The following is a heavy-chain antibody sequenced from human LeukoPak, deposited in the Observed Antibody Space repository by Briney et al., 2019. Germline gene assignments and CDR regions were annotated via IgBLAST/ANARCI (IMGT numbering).Heavy chain of an antibody. CDR1: GGSISSYY. CDR2: IYYSGST. CDR3: ARGGYDILTGYSGGVWFDP. D-gene: IGHD3-9*01. J-gene: IGHJ5*02. Sequence: SETLSLTCTVSGGSISSYYWSWIRQPPGKGLEWIGYIYYSGSTNYNPSLKSRVTISVDTSKNQFSLKLRSVTAADTAVYYCARGGYDILTGYSGGVWFDPWGQGTLVTVSS. V-gene: IGHV4-59*01.